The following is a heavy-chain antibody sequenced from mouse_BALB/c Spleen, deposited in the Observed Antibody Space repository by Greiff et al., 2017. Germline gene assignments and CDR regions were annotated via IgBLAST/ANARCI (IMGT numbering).Heavy chain of an antibody. Sequence: VQLQQSGAELVRPGALVKLSCKASGFNIKDYYMHWVKQRPEQGLEWIGWIDPENGNTIYDPKFQGKASITADTSSNTAYLQLSSLTSEDTAVYYCARSDYYGSSPSFAYWGQGTLVTVSA. CDR1: GFNIKDYY. D-gene: IGHD1-1*01. V-gene: IGHV14-1*02. CDR3: ARSDYYGSSPSFAY. J-gene: IGHJ3*01. CDR2: IDPENGNT.